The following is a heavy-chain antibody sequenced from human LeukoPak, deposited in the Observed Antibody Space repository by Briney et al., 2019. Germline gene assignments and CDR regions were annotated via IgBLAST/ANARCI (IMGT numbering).Heavy chain of an antibody. CDR2: INHSGST. CDR3: ARAGRGYSYGEN. CDR1: GGSFSGYY. V-gene: IGHV4-34*01. D-gene: IGHD5-18*01. J-gene: IGHJ4*02. Sequence: SETLSLTCAVYGGSFSGYYWSWIRQPPGKGLEWIGEINHSGSTNYNPSLKSRVTISVDTSKNQFSLKLSSVTAADTAVYYCARAGRGYSYGENWGQGTLVTVPS.